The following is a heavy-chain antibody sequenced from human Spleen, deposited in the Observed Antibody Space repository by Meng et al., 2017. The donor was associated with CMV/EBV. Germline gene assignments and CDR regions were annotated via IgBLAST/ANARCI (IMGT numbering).Heavy chain of an antibody. CDR2: IYSVDST. Sequence: GESLKISCAASGFTVSDSYMSWVRQAPGKGLEWVSTIYSVDSTYYADSVKGRFTISRDNSNNTLYLQMNNLRGDDTAMYYCTKDLVVQANIQYYYHYYGLDVWGQGTTVTVSS. CDR1: GFTVSDSY. CDR3: TKDLVVQANIQYYYHYYGLDV. J-gene: IGHJ6*02. D-gene: IGHD2-2*01. V-gene: IGHV3-66*02.